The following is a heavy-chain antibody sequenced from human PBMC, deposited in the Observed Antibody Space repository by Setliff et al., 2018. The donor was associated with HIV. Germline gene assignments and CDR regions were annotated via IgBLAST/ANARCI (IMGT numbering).Heavy chain of an antibody. J-gene: IGHJ1*01. CDR3: ARMGYYGSGSYPLSLQH. D-gene: IGHD3-10*01. V-gene: IGHV1-18*01. CDR2: ISAYNGNT. CDR1: GDTLSIHP. Sequence: ASVKVSCKASGDTLSIHPISWVRQAPGQGLEWMGWISAYNGNTNYAQKLQGRVTMTTDTSTSTAYMELSSLRSEDTAVYYCARMGYYGSGSYPLSLQHWGQGTLVTVSS.